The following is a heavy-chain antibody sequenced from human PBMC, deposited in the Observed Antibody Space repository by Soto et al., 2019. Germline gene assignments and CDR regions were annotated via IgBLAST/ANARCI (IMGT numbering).Heavy chain of an antibody. CDR2: ISYSGYT. J-gene: IGHJ5*02. CDR1: GGSISSYY. D-gene: IGHD3-22*01. CDR3: ESGITYYYDTTGPSTDKWFDP. Sequence: SETLSLTCTVSGGSISSYYWSWIRQPPGKGLEWIGHISYSGYTNYNPSLKSRATISVEASKNQLSLILSSVAAADTAVYYCESGITYYYDTTGPSTDKWFDPWGQGTLVTVSS. V-gene: IGHV4-59*01.